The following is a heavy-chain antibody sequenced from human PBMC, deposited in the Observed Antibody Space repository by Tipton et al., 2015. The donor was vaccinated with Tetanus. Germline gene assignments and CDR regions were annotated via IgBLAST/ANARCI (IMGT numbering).Heavy chain of an antibody. CDR1: GFTFSSYT. Sequence: SLRLSCAASGFTFSSYTMHWVRQAPGKGLEWVAVIASDGRTIYYADSVKGRVTISRDDSNNMLFLEMSSLRAEDTAVFYCARSPPITVTTRYSFGIWGQGTMVTVSS. D-gene: IGHD1-20*01. CDR2: IASDGRTI. J-gene: IGHJ3*02. CDR3: ARSPPITVTTRYSFGI. V-gene: IGHV3-30*04.